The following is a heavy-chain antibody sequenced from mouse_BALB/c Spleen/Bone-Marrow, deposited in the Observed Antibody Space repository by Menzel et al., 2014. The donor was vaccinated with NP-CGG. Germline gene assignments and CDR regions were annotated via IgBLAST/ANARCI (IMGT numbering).Heavy chain of an antibody. CDR2: IHPGNSDT. J-gene: IGHJ2*01. V-gene: IGHV1-5*01. CDR1: GYTFSNYW. D-gene: IGHD5-1-1*01. CDR3: TTLARNNFDY. Sequence: VQLQQSGTVLARPGAAVKMSCKASGYTFSNYWMHWIKRRPGQGLEWIGTIHPGNSDTTYNQKFKGKAKLTAVTSTSTAYMELSSLTNEDSAVYYCTTLARNNFDYWGQGITLTVSS.